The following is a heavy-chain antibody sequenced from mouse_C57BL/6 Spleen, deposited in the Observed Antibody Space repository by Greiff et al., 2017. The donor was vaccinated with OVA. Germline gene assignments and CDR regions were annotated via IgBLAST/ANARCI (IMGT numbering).Heavy chain of an antibody. CDR2: ISTGGGST. J-gene: IGHJ4*01. CDR3: ARYLYYAIDY. CDR1: GFTFSDYY. V-gene: IGHV5-12*01. Sequence: EVQLQESGGGLVQPGGSLKLSCAASGFTFSDYYMYWVSQTPEKRLEWVAYISTGGGSTYYTDTVKGRFTITRDNANNTLYLQMSRLKSEATAIYYCARYLYYAIDYWGQGTSVTVSS.